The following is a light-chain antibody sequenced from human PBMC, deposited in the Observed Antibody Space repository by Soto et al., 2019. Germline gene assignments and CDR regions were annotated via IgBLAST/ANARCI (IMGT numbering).Light chain of an antibody. CDR2: EVV. Sequence: QSVLTQPPSASGSPGQSVTISCTGTKNDVGFYDFVSWYQHHPGKAPRLIIYEVVQRPSGVPDRFSGSKSGNTASLTVSGLQAADEADYFCKSYAASNTYVFGSGTKV. J-gene: IGLJ1*01. V-gene: IGLV2-8*01. CDR1: KNDVGFYDF. CDR3: KSYAASNTYV.